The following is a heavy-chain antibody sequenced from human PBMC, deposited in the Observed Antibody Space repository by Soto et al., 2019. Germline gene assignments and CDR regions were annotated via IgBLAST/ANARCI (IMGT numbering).Heavy chain of an antibody. V-gene: IGHV3-7*05. CDR2: IKQDGSEK. D-gene: IGHD3-3*01. J-gene: IGHJ6*02. CDR3: ASLYYDFWSGYYWAEGMDV. CDR1: GFTFSSYW. Sequence: LSLTCAASGFTFSSYWMSWVRQAPGKGLEWVANIKQDGSEKYYVDSVKGRFTISRDNAKNSLYLQMNSLRAEDTAVYYCASLYYDFWSGYYWAEGMDVWGQGTTVTVSS.